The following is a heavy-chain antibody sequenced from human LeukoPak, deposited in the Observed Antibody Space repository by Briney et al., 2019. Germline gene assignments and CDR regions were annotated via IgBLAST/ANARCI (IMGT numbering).Heavy chain of an antibody. CDR2: IYHSGST. CDR3: ARLQNYDFWSGYPY. D-gene: IGHD3-3*01. Sequence: SETLSLTCAVSGYSISSGYYWGWIRQPPGKGVEWIGSIYHSGSTYYNPSLKSRVTISVDTSKNQFSLKLSSVTAADTAVYYCARLQNYDFWSGYPYWGQGTLVTVSS. J-gene: IGHJ4*02. CDR1: GYSISSGYY. V-gene: IGHV4-38-2*01.